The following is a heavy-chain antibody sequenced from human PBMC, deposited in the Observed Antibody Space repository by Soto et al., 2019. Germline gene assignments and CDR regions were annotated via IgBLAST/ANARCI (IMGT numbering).Heavy chain of an antibody. CDR3: ARGGPVSESPAGQLRGYFDY. Sequence: SETLSLTCSVSGGSISRGAYFWTWVRQFPGKGLEWIAYISYTGATYYNPSLKSRVTILADTSKNQFSLKLNSVTSADTAAYYCARGGPVSESPAGQLRGYFDYWGQGTLVTVSS. D-gene: IGHD2-2*01. J-gene: IGHJ4*02. CDR2: ISYTGAT. V-gene: IGHV4-31*03. CDR1: GGSISRGAYF.